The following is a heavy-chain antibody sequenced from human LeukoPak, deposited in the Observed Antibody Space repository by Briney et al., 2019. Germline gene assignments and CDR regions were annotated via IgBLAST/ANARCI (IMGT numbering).Heavy chain of an antibody. D-gene: IGHD1-26*01. CDR3: ARAFGGSYSSTVDY. Sequence: GRSLKLSCAASGFTFSTYGLHWVRQAPGKGLEWVAVIWYDGSNEYYADSVKGRFTISRDNSKNTLYLQMNSLRPEDMAVYYCARAFGGSYSSTVDYWGQGTLVTVSS. J-gene: IGHJ4*02. CDR1: GFTFSTYG. CDR2: IWYDGSNE. V-gene: IGHV3-33*01.